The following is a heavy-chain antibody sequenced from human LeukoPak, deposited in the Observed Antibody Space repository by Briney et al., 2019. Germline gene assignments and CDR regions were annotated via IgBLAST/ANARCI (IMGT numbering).Heavy chain of an antibody. CDR2: IYSSGST. D-gene: IGHD3-22*01. V-gene: IGHV4-61*02. CDR3: ARSYYYDTSGSKDAFDI. CDR1: GGSISSGSYY. Sequence: SQTLSLACSVSGGSISSGSYYWNWIRQPAGKGLEWIGRIYSSGSTNYNPSLKSRVTISGDTSKNQFSLKLNSVTAADTAVYYCARSYYYDTSGSKDAFDIWGQGTMVTVSS. J-gene: IGHJ3*02.